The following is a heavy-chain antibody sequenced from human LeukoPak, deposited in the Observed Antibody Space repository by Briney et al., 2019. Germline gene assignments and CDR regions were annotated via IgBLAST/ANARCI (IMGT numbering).Heavy chain of an antibody. CDR3: AKASLCSSAACYAFDI. CDR1: GFTFSSHT. CDR2: ISPSGGAT. V-gene: IGHV3-23*01. J-gene: IGHJ3*02. Sequence: PGGSLRLSCAASGFTFSSHTMSWVRQAPGKGAAWVSGISPSGGATSYTDSVKGRFTISRDNSKNTLHLQMNSLRAEDTAIYYCAKASLCSSAACYAFDIWGQGTMVTVSS. D-gene: IGHD3-16*01.